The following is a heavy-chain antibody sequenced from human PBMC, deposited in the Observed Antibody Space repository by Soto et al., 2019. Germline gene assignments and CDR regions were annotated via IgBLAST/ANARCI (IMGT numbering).Heavy chain of an antibody. CDR2: VYHTGTT. Sequence: TSETLSLTCVVSGGPVSGDDLYWSWIRHLTGKGLEWIANVYHTGTTYYNPSLKSRVSMSVDTSQNQFSLKLSSVTAADTAVYYCARGRSPYSGSYYAGLGFDYWGQGTLVTVSS. CDR1: GGPVSGDDLY. CDR3: ARGRSPYSGSYYAGLGFDY. J-gene: IGHJ4*02. D-gene: IGHD1-26*01. V-gene: IGHV4-31*02.